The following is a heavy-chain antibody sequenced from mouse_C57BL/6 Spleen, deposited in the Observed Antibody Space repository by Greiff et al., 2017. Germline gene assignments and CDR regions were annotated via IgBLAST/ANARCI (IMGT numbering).Heavy chain of an antibody. CDR3: AKEGTLYFDY. Sequence: VQLQQPGAELVKPGASVKLSCKASGYTFTSYWMHWVKQRPGQGLEWIGMIHPNSGSTNYNETFKSKATLTVDKSSSTAYMQLSSLTSEDSAGYYCAKEGTLYFDYWGQGTTLTVSS. CDR1: GYTFTSYW. V-gene: IGHV1-64*01. D-gene: IGHD3-3*01. J-gene: IGHJ2*01. CDR2: IHPNSGST.